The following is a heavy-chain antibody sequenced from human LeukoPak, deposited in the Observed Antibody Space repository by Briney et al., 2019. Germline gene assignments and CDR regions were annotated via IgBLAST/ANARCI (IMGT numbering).Heavy chain of an antibody. CDR3: ARDSGATPNQINWFDP. CDR2: LDYDGNT. J-gene: IGHJ5*02. CDR1: GGSINIYY. Sequence: SETLSLTCAVSGGSINIYYWAWIRQPPGKGLEWIGYLDYDGNTNYNPSLKGRVTISVDTSKTQLSLKLASVTAEDTAVYYCARDSGATPNQINWFDPWGQGTLVTVSS. D-gene: IGHD1-26*01. V-gene: IGHV4-59*01.